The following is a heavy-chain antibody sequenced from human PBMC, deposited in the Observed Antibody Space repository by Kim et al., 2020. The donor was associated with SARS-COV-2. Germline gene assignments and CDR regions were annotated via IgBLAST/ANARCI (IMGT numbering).Heavy chain of an antibody. CDR3: ARDGGWLRPRGQQLVVAYFDY. CDR1: GFTFSSYA. CDR2: ISYDGSNK. J-gene: IGHJ4*02. V-gene: IGHV3-30*04. D-gene: IGHD6-13*01. Sequence: GGSLRLSCAASGFTFSSYAMHWVRQAPGKGLEWVAVISYDGSNKYYADSVKGRFTISRDNSKNTLYLQMNSLRAEDTAVYYCARDGGWLRPRGQQLVVAYFDYWGQGTLVTVSS.